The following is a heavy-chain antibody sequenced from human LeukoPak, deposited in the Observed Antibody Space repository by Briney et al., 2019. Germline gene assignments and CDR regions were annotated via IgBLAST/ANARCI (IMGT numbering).Heavy chain of an antibody. CDR2: INPNSGGT. J-gene: IGHJ4*02. Sequence: AASVKVSCKASGYTFTGYYMHWVRQAPGQGLEWMGWINPNSGGTNYAQKFQGRVTMTRDTSISTAYMELRSLRSDDTAVYYCARDRVGSSSSLDYWGQGTLVTVSS. CDR3: ARDRVGSSSSLDY. CDR1: GYTFTGYY. D-gene: IGHD6-13*01. V-gene: IGHV1-2*02.